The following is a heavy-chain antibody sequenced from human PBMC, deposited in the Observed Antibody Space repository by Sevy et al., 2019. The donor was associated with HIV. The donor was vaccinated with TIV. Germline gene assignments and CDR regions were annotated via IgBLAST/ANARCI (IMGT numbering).Heavy chain of an antibody. V-gene: IGHV3-30*03. Sequence: GGSLRLSCEVSGLSVTNNGMHWVRQAPGKGLEWVAVISYDGINKYYGDSVKGRFIISRDRSKNTLYLQMNSLRAEDTAVYYCARKGWDGYNLPIDYWGQGTLVTVSS. CDR2: ISYDGINK. J-gene: IGHJ4*02. CDR3: ARKGWDGYNLPIDY. D-gene: IGHD5-12*01. CDR1: GLSVTNNG.